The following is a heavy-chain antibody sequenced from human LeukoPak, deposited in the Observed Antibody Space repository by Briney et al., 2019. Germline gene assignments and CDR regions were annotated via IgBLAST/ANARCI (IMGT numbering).Heavy chain of an antibody. CDR2: INHSGST. J-gene: IGHJ4*02. CDR3: ARAFDTYYDFWSGYYSHTFDY. V-gene: IGHV4-31*03. CDR1: GGSITSGRYY. Sequence: KPSQTLSLTCTLSGGSITSGRYYWTWIRQHPQRGLEWIGEINHSGSTNYNPSLKSRVTISVDTSKNQFSLKLSSVTAADTAVYYCARAFDTYYDFWSGYYSHTFDYWGQGTLVTVSS. D-gene: IGHD3-3*01.